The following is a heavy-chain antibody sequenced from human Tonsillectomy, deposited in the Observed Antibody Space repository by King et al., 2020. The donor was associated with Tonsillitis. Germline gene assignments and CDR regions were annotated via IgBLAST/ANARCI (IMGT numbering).Heavy chain of an antibody. CDR3: GRYEGGVFDP. J-gene: IGHJ5*02. CDR1: GGFISGGGYF. CDR2: IYYKGKT. Sequence: LQLQESGPGLVKPSPTLSLTCTVSGGFISGGGYFWSWIRQPPGKGLGGIGYIYYKGKTYYNPSLKSRLTISVATSKNQFSLKLSSVTAAATAVYYCGRYEGGVFDPWGQGTLVTVSS. V-gene: IGHV4-31*03. D-gene: IGHD2-15*01.